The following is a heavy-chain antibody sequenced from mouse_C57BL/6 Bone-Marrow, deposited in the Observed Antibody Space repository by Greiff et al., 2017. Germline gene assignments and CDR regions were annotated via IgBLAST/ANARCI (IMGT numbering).Heavy chain of an antibody. J-gene: IGHJ2*01. CDR1: GFSLTSYG. V-gene: IGHV2-2*01. D-gene: IGHD2-1*01. CDR3: ATHLWYLDY. Sequence: VQLQQSGPGLVQPSQSLSITCTVSGFSLTSYGVHWVRQSPGKGLEWLGVIWSGGSTDYNAAFISRLSISKDNSKSQVFFKMNSLQADDTAIYYCATHLWYLDYWGQGTTLTVSS. CDR2: IWSGGST.